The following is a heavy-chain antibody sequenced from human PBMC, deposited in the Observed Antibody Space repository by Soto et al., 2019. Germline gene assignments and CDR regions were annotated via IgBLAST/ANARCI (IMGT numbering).Heavy chain of an antibody. CDR1: GGSISSSNYH. D-gene: IGHD1-26*01. J-gene: IGHJ4*02. CDR2: IYSLGSA. CDR3: ARRLVGAVKGFDY. V-gene: IGHV4-39*01. Sequence: KPSETLSLTCTVSGGSISSSNYHWGWIRQAPGKGLEWIGNIYSLGSAYYNPSLKSRVTISVDTSNNQFSLKVTSVIAADTAVYYCARRLVGAVKGFDYWGQGNLVTVSS.